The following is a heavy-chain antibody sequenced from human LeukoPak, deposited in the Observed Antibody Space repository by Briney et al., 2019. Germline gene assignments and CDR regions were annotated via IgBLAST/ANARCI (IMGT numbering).Heavy chain of an antibody. J-gene: IGHJ2*01. D-gene: IGHD4-17*01. CDR1: GFTFSSYA. CDR2: ISSSSSYI. V-gene: IGHV3-21*01. Sequence: GGSLRLSCAASGFTFSSYAMSWVRQAPGKGLEWVSSISSSSSYIYYADSVKGRFTISRDNAKNSLYLQMNSLRAEDTAVYYCARDLVADGDPYWYFDLWGRGTLVTVSS. CDR3: ARDLVADGDPYWYFDL.